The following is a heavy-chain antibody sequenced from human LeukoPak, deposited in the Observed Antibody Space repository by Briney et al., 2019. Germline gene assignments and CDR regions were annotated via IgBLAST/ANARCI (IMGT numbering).Heavy chain of an antibody. CDR3: AREIGGSGSFDY. CDR2: IYHSGST. CDR1: GGSISSGGYS. V-gene: IGHV4-30-2*01. J-gene: IGHJ4*02. Sequence: SETLSLTCAVSGGSISSGGYSWSWIRQPPGEGLEGVGYIYHSGSTYYNPSLKSRVTISVDRSKNQFSLKLSSVTAADTAVYYCAREIGGSGSFDYWGQGTLVTVSS. D-gene: IGHD3-10*01.